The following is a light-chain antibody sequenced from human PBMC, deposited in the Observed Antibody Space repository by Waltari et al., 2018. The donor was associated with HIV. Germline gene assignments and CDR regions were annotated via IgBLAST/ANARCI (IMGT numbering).Light chain of an antibody. J-gene: IGKJ4*01. CDR1: QDISNY. Sequence: IPITQSPSSLSASVGDRVTITCQASQDISNYLNWYQQKPGKAPKLLIYDASNLETGVPSRFSGSGSGTDFTFTISSLQPEDIATYYCQQYDNLPPELTFGGGTKVEIK. CDR3: QQYDNLPPELT. CDR2: DAS. V-gene: IGKV1-33*01.